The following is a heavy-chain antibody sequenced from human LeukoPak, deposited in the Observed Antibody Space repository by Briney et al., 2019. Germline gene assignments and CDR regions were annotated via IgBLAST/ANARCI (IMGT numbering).Heavy chain of an antibody. CDR1: GFTFDDYA. CDR2: ISWNSGSI. J-gene: IGHJ4*02. V-gene: IGHV3-9*01. D-gene: IGHD3-10*01. Sequence: PGRSPRLSCAASGFTFDDYAMHWVRQAPGKGLEWVSGISWNSGSIGYADSVKGRFTISRDNAKNSLYLQMNSLRAEDTALYYCAKDIGYYGSGSYYNLIDYWGQGTLVTVSS. CDR3: AKDIGYYGSGSYYNLIDY.